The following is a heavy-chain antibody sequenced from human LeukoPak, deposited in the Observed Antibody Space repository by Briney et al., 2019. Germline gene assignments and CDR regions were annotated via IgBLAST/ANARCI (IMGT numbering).Heavy chain of an antibody. J-gene: IGHJ4*02. D-gene: IGHD3-10*01. CDR3: ATNCITMVRGVICY. Sequence: GGSLRLSCAASGFTFSSYSMNWIRQAPGKGLEWVSYISSSSSYTNYADSVKGRFTISRDNAKNSLYLQMNSLRAEDTAVYYCATNCITMVRGVICYWGQGTLVTVSS. V-gene: IGHV3-21*05. CDR1: GFTFSSYS. CDR2: ISSSSSYT.